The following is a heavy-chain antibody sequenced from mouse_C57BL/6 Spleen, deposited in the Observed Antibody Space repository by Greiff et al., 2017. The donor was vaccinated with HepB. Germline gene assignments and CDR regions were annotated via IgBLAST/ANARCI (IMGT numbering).Heavy chain of an antibody. D-gene: IGHD1-1*01. Sequence: VQLKESGPELVKPGASVKIPCKASGYTFTDYNMDWVKQSHGKSLEWIGDINPNNGGTIYNQKFKGKATLTVDKSSSTAYMELRSLTSEDTAVYYCARFSSSLYAMDYWGQGTSVTVSS. V-gene: IGHV1-18*01. J-gene: IGHJ4*01. CDR3: ARFSSSLYAMDY. CDR2: INPNNGGT. CDR1: GYTFTDYN.